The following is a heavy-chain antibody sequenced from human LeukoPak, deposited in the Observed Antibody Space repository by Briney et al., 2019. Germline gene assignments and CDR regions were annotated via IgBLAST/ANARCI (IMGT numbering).Heavy chain of an antibody. CDR2: IIPIFGTA. CDR3: ARWGIAAAHFDY. V-gene: IGHV1-69*06. Sequence: ASLKDSCKHSGGTFILYATSWVRQTPGQGLEWIVRIIPIFGTANYAKKFQGRVTITADKSTSTDYMELSSLRSEDTAVYYCARWGIAAAHFDYWGQGTLVSVSS. J-gene: IGHJ4*02. CDR1: GGTFILYA. D-gene: IGHD6-13*01.